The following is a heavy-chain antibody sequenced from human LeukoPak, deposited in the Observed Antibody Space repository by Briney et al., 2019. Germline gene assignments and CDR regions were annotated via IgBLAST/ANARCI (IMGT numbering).Heavy chain of an antibody. CDR1: GGPISDYY. Sequence: SETLSLTCNVSGGPISDYYWSWIRQPPGKGLEWIGYIYFRGTTNYSPSFQSRVSISVDTSKNQFSLRLSSVTAADTAVYYCARDRFYANGGFRRLDFWGHGLLVTVCS. V-gene: IGHV4-59*01. D-gene: IGHD2-8*01. J-gene: IGHJ4*01. CDR2: IYFRGTT. CDR3: ARDRFYANGGFRRLDF.